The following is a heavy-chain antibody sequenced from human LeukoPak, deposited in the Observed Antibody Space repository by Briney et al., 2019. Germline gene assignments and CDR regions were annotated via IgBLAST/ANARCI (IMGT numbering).Heavy chain of an antibody. D-gene: IGHD3-10*01. V-gene: IGHV1-2*02. CDR2: INPTSGGT. CDR3: ARGHYYGSGSYFGYYYYYMDV. Sequence: ASVKVSCKVSGYTFTGYYIHWVRQAPGQGLEWMGWINPTSGGTNYAQKFQGRVTMTRDTSISTAYMELSRLRSDDTAVYYCARGHYYGSGSYFGYYYYYMDVWGKGTTVTISS. J-gene: IGHJ6*03. CDR1: GYTFTGYY.